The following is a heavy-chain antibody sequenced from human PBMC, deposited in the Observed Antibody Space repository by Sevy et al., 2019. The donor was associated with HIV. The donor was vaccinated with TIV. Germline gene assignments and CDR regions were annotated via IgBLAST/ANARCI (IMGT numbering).Heavy chain of an antibody. D-gene: IGHD3-22*01. V-gene: IGHV3-21*01. CDR1: GFTFSSYS. CDR3: AKITVGYYYDSSGYLFDY. CDR2: ISSSSSYI. J-gene: IGHJ4*02. Sequence: EGSLRLSCAASGFTFSSYSMNWVRQAPGKGLEWVSSISSSSSYIYYADSVKGRFTISRDNAKNSLYLQMNSLRAEDTAVYYCAKITVGYYYDSSGYLFDYWGQGTLVTVSS.